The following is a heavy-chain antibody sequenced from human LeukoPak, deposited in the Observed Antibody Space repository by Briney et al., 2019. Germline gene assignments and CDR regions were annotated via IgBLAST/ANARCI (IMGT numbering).Heavy chain of an antibody. CDR2: ISFDGAII. J-gene: IGHJ4*02. V-gene: IGHV3-30-3*01. Sequence: GRSLRLSCAASRLTFRNYATHWVRQAPGKGLEWVAFISFDGAIIYYEDSVKGRFTISRDNSENTMYLKMNRLRLDDTATYYCERDIDGDRYFDYWGQGTLVTVSS. CDR1: RLTFRNYA. D-gene: IGHD4-17*01. CDR3: ERDIDGDRYFDY.